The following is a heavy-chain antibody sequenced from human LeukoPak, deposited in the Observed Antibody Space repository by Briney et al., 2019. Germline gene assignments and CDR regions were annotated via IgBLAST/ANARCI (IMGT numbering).Heavy chain of an antibody. CDR1: GYTFSVYW. CDR2: INPKSGGT. CDR3: ARDTVGYYDSSGPDRGWFDP. V-gene: IGHV1-2*02. D-gene: IGHD3-22*01. J-gene: IGHJ5*02. Sequence: GASVKVSCKASGYTFSVYWIHWVRLVPGQGLEWMGWINPKSGGTNFAQKFQGRVTMTRDTSITTVYMELSGLNSDDTAVYYCARDTVGYYDSSGPDRGWFDPWGQGTLVTVSS.